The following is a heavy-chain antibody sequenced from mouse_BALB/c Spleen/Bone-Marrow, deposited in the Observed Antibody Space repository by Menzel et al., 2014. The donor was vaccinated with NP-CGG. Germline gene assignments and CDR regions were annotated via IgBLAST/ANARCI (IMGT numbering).Heavy chain of an antibody. CDR2: ISYDGSN. V-gene: IGHV3-6*02. J-gene: IGHJ1*01. Sequence: EVHLVESGPGLVKPSQSLSLTCSVTGYSITSGYYWNWIRQFPGNKLEWMGYISYDGSNNYNPSLKNRISITRDTSKNQFFLKLNSVTTEDTATYYCANYYGSSYWYFDVWGAGTTVTVSS. D-gene: IGHD1-1*01. CDR3: ANYYGSSYWYFDV. CDR1: GYSITSGYY.